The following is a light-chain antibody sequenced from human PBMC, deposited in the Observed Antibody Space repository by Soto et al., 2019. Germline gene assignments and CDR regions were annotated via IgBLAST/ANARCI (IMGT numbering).Light chain of an antibody. CDR3: SSYTSINTYG. V-gene: IGLV2-14*01. J-gene: IGLJ1*01. CDR2: EVS. CDR1: SSDVGGYNY. Sequence: QSVLTQPASVSGSPGQSISISCSGTSSDVGGYNYVSWYQQHPGKAPKLMIYEVSNRPSGVSNRFSGSKSGNTASLTISGLQAEDEADYYCSSYTSINTYGFGSGTKVTVL.